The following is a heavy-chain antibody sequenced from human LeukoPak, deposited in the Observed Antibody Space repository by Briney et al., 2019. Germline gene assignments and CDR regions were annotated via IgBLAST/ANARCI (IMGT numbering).Heavy chain of an antibody. CDR1: GYSISSGYY. CDR3: ARVRYRSATAGYFDY. CDR2: IYHSGST. Sequence: SETLSLTCTVSGYSISSGYYWGWIRPPPGKGLEWIGVIYHSGSTYYNPSLKSRVTISVDTSKNQFSLKLSSVTAADTAVYYCARVRYRSATAGYFDYWGQGTLVNGSP. V-gene: IGHV4-38-2*02. J-gene: IGHJ4*02. D-gene: IGHD6-25*01.